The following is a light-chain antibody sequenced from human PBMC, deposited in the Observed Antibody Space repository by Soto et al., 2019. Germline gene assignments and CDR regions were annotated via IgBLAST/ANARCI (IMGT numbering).Light chain of an antibody. V-gene: IGKV1-5*01. J-gene: IGKJ1*01. CDR2: DAS. CDR3: QHYNSYST. CDR1: QSISNW. Sequence: DIQMTQSPSTLSAFVGDRVTITCRASQSISNWLAWYQQKPGKAPKLLIYDASSLESGVPSRFSGSGSGTEFTLTISSLQPDYFATYYCQHYNSYSTFGQGTKVDIK.